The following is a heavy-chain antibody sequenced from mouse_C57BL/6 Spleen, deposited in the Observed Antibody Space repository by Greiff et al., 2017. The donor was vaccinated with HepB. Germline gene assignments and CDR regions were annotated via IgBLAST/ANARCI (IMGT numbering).Heavy chain of an antibody. V-gene: IGHV1-76*01. Sequence: VQLQQSGAELVRPGASVKLSCKASGYTFTDYYINWVKQRPGQGLEWSARIYPGSGNTYYNEKFKGKATLTAEKSSSTAYMQLSSLTSEDSAVYFCARRDYGSSYFDYWGKGTTLTVSA. CDR1: GYTFTDYY. D-gene: IGHD1-1*01. CDR3: ARRDYGSSYFDY. CDR2: IYPGSGNT. J-gene: IGHJ2*01.